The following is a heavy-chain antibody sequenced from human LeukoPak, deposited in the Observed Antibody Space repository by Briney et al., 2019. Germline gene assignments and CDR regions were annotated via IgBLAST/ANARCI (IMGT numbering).Heavy chain of an antibody. CDR3: ATYYYDSSGYYYYPSQYYFDY. Sequence: GASVKVSCKASGYTFTGYYMHWVRQAPGQGLEWMGWINPNSGGTNYAQKFQGRVTMTRDTSISTAYMELSRLRSDDTAVYYCATYYYDSSGYYYYPSQYYFDYWGQGTLVTVSS. J-gene: IGHJ4*02. D-gene: IGHD3-22*01. CDR2: INPNSGGT. V-gene: IGHV1-2*02. CDR1: GYTFTGYY.